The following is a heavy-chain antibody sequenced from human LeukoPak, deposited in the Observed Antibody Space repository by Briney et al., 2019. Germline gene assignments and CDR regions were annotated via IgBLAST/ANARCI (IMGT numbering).Heavy chain of an antibody. J-gene: IGHJ3*02. Sequence: PSETLSLTCAVYGGSFSGYYWSCIRQPPGKGLEWIGEINHSGSTNYNPSLKSRVNISVDTSKNQFSLKLSSVTAADTAVYYCARRVIANDAFDIWGQGTMVTVSS. V-gene: IGHV4-34*01. CDR3: ARRVIANDAFDI. CDR1: GGSFSGYY. CDR2: INHSGST. D-gene: IGHD2-21*01.